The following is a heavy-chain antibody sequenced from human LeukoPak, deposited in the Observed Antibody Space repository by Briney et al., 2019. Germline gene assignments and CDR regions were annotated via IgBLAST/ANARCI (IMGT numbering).Heavy chain of an antibody. CDR1: GGSISSRNYY. CDR2: VYYTGTT. CDR3: ARHVSVAVTNFFDY. D-gene: IGHD6-19*01. V-gene: IGHV4-39*01. Sequence: SETLSLTCTVSGGSISSRNYYWGWIRQPPGKGLEWIGGVYYTGTTYSNPSLKSRVTISVDTSKNQFSLRLSSVTAAGTAVYYCARHVSVAVTNFFDYWGQGTLVTVSS. J-gene: IGHJ4*02.